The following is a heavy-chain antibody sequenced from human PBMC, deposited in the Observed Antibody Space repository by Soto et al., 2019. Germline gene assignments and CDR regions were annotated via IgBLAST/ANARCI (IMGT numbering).Heavy chain of an antibody. CDR1: GYTFTNYG. Sequence: ASVKVSCKASGYTFTNYGITWVRQAPGQGLEWMGWISGYNGNTNYAQKFQGRLTMTRDASTATAYMELRSLTSDDTAMYYCARGYCGRRCGPRGRGPRVTVSS. CDR3: ARGYCGRRCGP. D-gene: IGHD2-8*02. V-gene: IGHV1-18*01. CDR2: ISGYNGNT. J-gene: IGHJ5*02.